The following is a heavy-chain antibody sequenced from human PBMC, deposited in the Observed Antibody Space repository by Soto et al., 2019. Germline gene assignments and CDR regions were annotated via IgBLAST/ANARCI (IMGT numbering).Heavy chain of an antibody. CDR2: IIPILGRA. CDR3: AGDSAYSNYAFDF. D-gene: IGHD4-4*01. J-gene: IGHJ4*02. CDR1: GGSVSNYT. Sequence: QVQLVQSGAEVKKPGSSVKVSCKASGGSVSNYTLSWVRQAPGQGLQWMGGIIPILGRANYAENFQGRLTIIADKSTSTAYMELSSLRSEDTAVYFCAGDSAYSNYAFDFWGQGTLVIVSS. V-gene: IGHV1-69*08.